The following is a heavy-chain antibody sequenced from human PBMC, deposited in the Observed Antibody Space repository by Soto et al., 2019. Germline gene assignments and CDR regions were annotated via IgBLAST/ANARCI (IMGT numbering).Heavy chain of an antibody. CDR3: ARGGGGYSYGNYYGMDV. J-gene: IGHJ6*02. Sequence: PGGSLRLSCAASGFTFSSYSMNWVRQAPGKGLEWVSSISSSSSYIYYADSVKGRFTISRDNAKNSLYLQMNSLRAEDTAVYYCARGGGGYSYGNYYGMDVWGHGTTVTVSS. CDR1: GFTFSSYS. V-gene: IGHV3-21*01. D-gene: IGHD5-18*01. CDR2: ISSSSSYI.